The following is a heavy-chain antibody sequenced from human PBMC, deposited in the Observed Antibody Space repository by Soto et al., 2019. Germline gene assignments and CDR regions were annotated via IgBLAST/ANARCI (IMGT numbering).Heavy chain of an antibody. CDR3: AKDLMITFGGVIASDFDY. V-gene: IGHV3-23*01. Sequence: GSLRLSCAASGFTFSSYAMSWVRQAPGKGLEWVSAISGSGGSTYYADSVKGRFTIFRDNSKNTLYLQMNSLRAEDTAVYYCAKDLMITFGGVIASDFDYWGQGTLVTVSS. D-gene: IGHD3-16*02. J-gene: IGHJ4*02. CDR1: GFTFSSYA. CDR2: ISGSGGST.